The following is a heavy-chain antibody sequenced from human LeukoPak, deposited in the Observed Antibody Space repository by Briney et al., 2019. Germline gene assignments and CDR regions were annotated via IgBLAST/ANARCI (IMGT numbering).Heavy chain of an antibody. J-gene: IGHJ4*02. V-gene: IGHV3-33*01. CDR1: GFTFSSYG. CDR2: IWFDGSNK. CDR3: ARDRDWGCSYCSY. D-gene: IGHD7-27*01. Sequence: GGSLRLSCAASGFTFSSYGMHWGRQAPGKGLEWVAVIWFDGSNKYYADSVKGRFTISRDNSKNTLYLQMNSLRAEDTAVYYCARDRDWGCSYCSYWGQGTLVTVSS.